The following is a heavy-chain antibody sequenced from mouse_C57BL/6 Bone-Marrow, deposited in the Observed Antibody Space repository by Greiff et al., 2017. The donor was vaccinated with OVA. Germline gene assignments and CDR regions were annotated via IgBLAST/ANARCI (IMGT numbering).Heavy chain of an antibody. J-gene: IGHJ1*03. D-gene: IGHD2-1*01. CDR1: GFNIKNTY. CDR3: ASPSPYGNYRRYWYFDV. V-gene: IGHV14-3*01. Sequence: VQLKESVAELVRPGASVKLSCTASGFNIKNTYMHWVKQRPEQGLEWIGRIDPANGNTKYAPKFQGKATITADTSSNTAYLQLSSLTAEDTAIYYCASPSPYGNYRRYWYFDVWGTGTTVTGSS. CDR2: IDPANGNT.